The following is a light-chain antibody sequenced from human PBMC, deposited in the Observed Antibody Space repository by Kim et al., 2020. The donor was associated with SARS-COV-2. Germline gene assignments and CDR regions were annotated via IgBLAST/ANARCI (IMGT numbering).Light chain of an antibody. Sequence: PGERATRSCGASESVSGNHLGWFQQNPGQPPRLLIYAASIRATGIPDRFSGSVSGTDFSLTISRLEPEDFAVYYCQQYGASPPWTFGLGTKVDI. CDR1: ESVSGNH. V-gene: IGKV3-20*01. J-gene: IGKJ1*01. CDR3: QQYGASPPWT. CDR2: AAS.